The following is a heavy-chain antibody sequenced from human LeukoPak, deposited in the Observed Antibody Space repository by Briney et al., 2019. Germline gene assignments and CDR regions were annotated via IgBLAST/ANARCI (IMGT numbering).Heavy chain of an antibody. J-gene: IGHJ4*02. D-gene: IGHD4-23*01. CDR1: GGSINSYS. V-gene: IGHV4-59*01. Sequence: SETLSLTCTVSGGSINSYSWSWIRQPPGKGLEWIGYIFYSGSTNYNPSLKSRVTISEDTSRNRISLTLRSVTAADTAVYYCATFTVVTQYWGQGTLVTVSS. CDR3: ATFTVVTQY. CDR2: IFYSGST.